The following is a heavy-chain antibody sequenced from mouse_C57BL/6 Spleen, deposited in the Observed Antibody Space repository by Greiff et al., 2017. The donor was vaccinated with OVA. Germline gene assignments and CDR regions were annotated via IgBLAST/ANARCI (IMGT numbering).Heavy chain of an antibody. Sequence: VKLVESGPGLVQPSQSLSITCTVSGFSLTSYGVHWVRQSPGKGLEWLGVIWSGGSTDYNAAFISRLSISKDNSKSQVFFKMNSLQADDTAIYYCARNGDYYGSSYDYYAMDYWGQGTSVTVSS. D-gene: IGHD1-1*01. V-gene: IGHV2-2*01. CDR2: IWSGGST. CDR3: ARNGDYYGSSYDYYAMDY. J-gene: IGHJ4*01. CDR1: GFSLTSYG.